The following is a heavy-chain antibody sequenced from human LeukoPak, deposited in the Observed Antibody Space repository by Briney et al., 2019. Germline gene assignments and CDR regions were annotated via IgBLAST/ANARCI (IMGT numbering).Heavy chain of an antibody. V-gene: IGHV1-2*02. J-gene: IGHJ1*01. D-gene: IGHD3-22*01. CDR2: INPNSGGT. Sequence: ASVKVSCKASGYTFTGYYMHWVRQAPGQGLEWMGWINPNSGGTNYAQKFQGRVTMTRDTSISTAYMELSRLRSDDTAVYYCARRAWEYYYDSSGYLYFQHWGQGTLVTVSS. CDR3: ARRAWEYYYDSSGYLYFQH. CDR1: GYTFTGYY.